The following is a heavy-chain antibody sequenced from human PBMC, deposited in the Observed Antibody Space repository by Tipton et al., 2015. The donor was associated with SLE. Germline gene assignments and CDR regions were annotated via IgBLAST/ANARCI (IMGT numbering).Heavy chain of an antibody. CDR1: DGSFNSYF. D-gene: IGHD4/OR15-4a*01. CDR2: INDGGST. J-gene: IGHJ4*02. V-gene: IGHV4-34*10. Sequence: TLSLTCAVYDGSFNSYFWSWIRQPPGKGLEWIGEINDGGSTKYNSSLKSRITMSIDTSKRQFSLNLTSVTAADTAVYYCARLRNYFDYWGQGTLVTVSS. CDR3: ARLRNYFDY.